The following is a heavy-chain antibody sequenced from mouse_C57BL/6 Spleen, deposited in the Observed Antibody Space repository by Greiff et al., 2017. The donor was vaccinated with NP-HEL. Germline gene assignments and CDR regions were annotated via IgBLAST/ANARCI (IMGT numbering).Heavy chain of an antibody. Sequence: EVQVVESGGGLVQPGGSLSLSCAASGFTFTDYYMSWVRQPPGKALEWLGFIRNKANGYTTEYSASVKGRLTISRDNSQSILYLQMNALRAGDSATYYCARSYGSSYAWFAYWGQGTLVTVSA. CDR2: IRNKANGYTT. V-gene: IGHV7-3*01. J-gene: IGHJ3*01. D-gene: IGHD1-1*01. CDR1: GFTFTDYY. CDR3: ARSYGSSYAWFAY.